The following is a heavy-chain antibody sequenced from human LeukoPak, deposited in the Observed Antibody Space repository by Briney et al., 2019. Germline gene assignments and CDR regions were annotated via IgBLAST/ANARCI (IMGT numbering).Heavy chain of an antibody. CDR3: ARDQAGYYCMDV. V-gene: IGHV4-59*01. J-gene: IGHJ6*03. CDR1: GGSISSYY. Sequence: SETLSLTCTVSGGSISSYYWSWIRQPPGKGLDWIGYIDYSGSTNYNPSLRSRVTMSVDTSKNQFSLQLTSVTAADTAVYYCARDQAGYYCMDVWGKGTTVTVSS. CDR2: IDYSGST.